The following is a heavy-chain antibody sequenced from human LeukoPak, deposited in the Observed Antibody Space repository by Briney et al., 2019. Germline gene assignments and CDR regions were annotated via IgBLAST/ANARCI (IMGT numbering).Heavy chain of an antibody. D-gene: IGHD3-3*01. V-gene: IGHV4-34*01. Sequence: SETLSLTCAVYGGSFSGYYWSWIRQPPGKGLEWIGSIYYSGSTYYNPSLKSRVTISVDTSKNQFSLKRSSVTAADTAVYYCARHSRITIFGVVTDYFDYWGQGTLVTVSS. CDR3: ARHSRITIFGVVTDYFDY. CDR1: GGSFSGYY. CDR2: IYYSGST. J-gene: IGHJ4*02.